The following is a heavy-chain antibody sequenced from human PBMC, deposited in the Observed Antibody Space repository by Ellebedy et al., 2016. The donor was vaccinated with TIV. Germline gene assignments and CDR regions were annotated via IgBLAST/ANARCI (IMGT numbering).Heavy chain of an antibody. CDR3: ARGSGGNPTDY. CDR2: MNPNSGYT. D-gene: IGHD1-26*01. Sequence: AASVKVSCKASGYTFTGYYLHWVRQAPGQGLEWMGWMNPNSGYTVYAQKFQGRVTFTENTSINTAYLELSTLRSEDTAVYYCARGSGGNPTDYWGQGTLVTVSS. J-gene: IGHJ4*02. V-gene: IGHV1-8*03. CDR1: GYTFTGYY.